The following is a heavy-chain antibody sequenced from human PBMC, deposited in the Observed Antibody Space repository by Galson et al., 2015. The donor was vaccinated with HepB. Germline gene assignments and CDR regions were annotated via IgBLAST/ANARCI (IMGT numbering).Heavy chain of an antibody. Sequence: ETLSLTCTVSGGSINSYYWTWIRQSPGKGLEWVGYVFYRGSTDYNPSLKSRATISVDPSKNQFSLKLTSVTAEDTAVYYCARVSWNRSGSYHRRGAFYIWGQGTVVTVSS. CDR3: ARVSWNRSGSYHRRGAFYI. CDR2: VFYRGST. CDR1: GGSINSYY. D-gene: IGHD3-22*01. J-gene: IGHJ3*02. V-gene: IGHV4-59*01.